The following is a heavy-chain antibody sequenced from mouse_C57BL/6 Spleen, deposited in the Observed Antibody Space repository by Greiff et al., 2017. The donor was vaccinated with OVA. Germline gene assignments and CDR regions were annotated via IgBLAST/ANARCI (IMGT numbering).Heavy chain of an antibody. CDR1: GFTFSDYG. J-gene: IGHJ4*01. D-gene: IGHD1-1*01. Sequence: EVMLVESGGGLVKPGGSLKLSCAASGFTFSDYGMHWVRQAPEKGLEWVAYISSGSSTIYYADTVKGRFTISRDNAKNTLFLQMTSLRSEDTAMYYCARGGSSTYYAMDYWGQGTSVTVSS. CDR3: ARGGSSTYYAMDY. V-gene: IGHV5-17*01. CDR2: ISSGSSTI.